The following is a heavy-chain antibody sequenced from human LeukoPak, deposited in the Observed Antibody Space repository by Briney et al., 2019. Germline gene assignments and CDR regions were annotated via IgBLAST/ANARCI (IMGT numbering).Heavy chain of an antibody. CDR1: GYTFTGYY. Sequence: ASVKVSCKASGYTFTGYYMHWVRQAPGQGLEWMGWINPNSGGTNYAQKFQGRVTMTRDTSISTAYMELRRLRSDDTAVYYCARTFILTGYYLDYWGQGTLVTVSS. J-gene: IGHJ4*02. CDR2: INPNSGGT. CDR3: ARTFILTGYYLDY. V-gene: IGHV1-2*02. D-gene: IGHD3-9*01.